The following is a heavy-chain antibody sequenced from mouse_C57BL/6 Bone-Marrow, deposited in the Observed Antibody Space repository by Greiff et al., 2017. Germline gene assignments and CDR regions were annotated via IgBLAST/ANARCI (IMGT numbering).Heavy chain of an antibody. CDR1: GYAFSSYW. J-gene: IGHJ1*03. V-gene: IGHV1-80*01. Sequence: VHLVESGAELVKPGASVKISCKASGYAFSSYWMNWVKQRPGKGLEWIGQIYPGDGDTNYNGKFKGKATLTADKSSSTAYMQLSSLASEDSAVYFCARLGDYDWYFDVWGTGTTVTVSS. D-gene: IGHD2-4*01. CDR2: IYPGDGDT. CDR3: ARLGDYDWYFDV.